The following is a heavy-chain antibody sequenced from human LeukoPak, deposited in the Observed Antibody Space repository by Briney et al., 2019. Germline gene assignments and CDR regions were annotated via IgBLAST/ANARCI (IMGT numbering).Heavy chain of an antibody. CDR3: AGGDYYDSSGHADY. CDR2: INPNSGGT. J-gene: IGHJ4*02. D-gene: IGHD3-22*01. V-gene: IGHV1-2*02. Sequence: ASVKVSFKASGYTFTGYYMHWVRQAPGQGLEWMGWINPNSGGTNYAQKFQGRVTMTRDTSISTAYMELSRLRSDDTAVYYCAGGDYYDSSGHADYWGQGTLVTVSS. CDR1: GYTFTGYY.